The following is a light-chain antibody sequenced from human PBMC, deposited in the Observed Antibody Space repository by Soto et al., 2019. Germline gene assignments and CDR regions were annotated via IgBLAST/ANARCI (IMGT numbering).Light chain of an antibody. Sequence: EIVLTQSPGTLSLSPGERATLSCRASQSVSSNYLAWYQQKPGQAPRLLIYGVSSRATGIPDRFSSSGSGTDFTLTISRLEPDDFAVYYCQQCGTSPQTFGQGTKVEIK. CDR2: GVS. V-gene: IGKV3-20*01. J-gene: IGKJ1*01. CDR3: QQCGTSPQT. CDR1: QSVSSNY.